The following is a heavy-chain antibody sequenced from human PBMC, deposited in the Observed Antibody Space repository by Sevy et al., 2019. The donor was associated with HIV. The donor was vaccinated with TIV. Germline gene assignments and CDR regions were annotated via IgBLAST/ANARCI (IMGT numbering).Heavy chain of an antibody. D-gene: IGHD2-21*01. V-gene: IGHV3-72*01. CDR3: ARGPNCGVGGCQQISPYCLDV. Sequence: GGSLRLSCAASGFAFSDHYVDWVRQAPGKGLEWVGRIRNRPNRYTTEYAASVEGRFTISRDDSRHSLYLQMNSLKTEDSAVYYCARGPNCGVGGCQQISPYCLDVWGKGATVTVSS. CDR1: GFAFSDHY. CDR2: IRNRPNRYTT. J-gene: IGHJ6*03.